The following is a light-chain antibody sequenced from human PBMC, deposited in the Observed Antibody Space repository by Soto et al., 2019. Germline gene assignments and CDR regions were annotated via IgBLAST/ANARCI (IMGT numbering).Light chain of an antibody. V-gene: IGKV3-20*01. CDR1: QSVSSSY. CDR2: DAS. J-gene: IGKJ3*01. CDR3: KQYGTSPFA. Sequence: EIVLTQSPGTLSLSPGERATLSCRASQSVSSSYLAWYQQKPGQAPRLLIYDASSRATGIPDRFRGSGSGTDFTLTISRLEPEDFAGYYCKQYGTSPFAFGPGTKVDIK.